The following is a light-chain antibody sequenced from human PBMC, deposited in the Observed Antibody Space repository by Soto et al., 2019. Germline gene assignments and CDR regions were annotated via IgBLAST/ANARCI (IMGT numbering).Light chain of an antibody. CDR1: QSVTSNY. J-gene: IGKJ1*01. Sequence: EIVLTQSPVTLSLSPGERATLSCRASQSVTSNYLAWYQQKPGQAPRLLIFGASIRDTGIPDRFSGRGSGTVFTLTISRLEPEDFAVYYCQQYGSSPGTFGPGTKVDIK. V-gene: IGKV3-20*01. CDR2: GAS. CDR3: QQYGSSPGT.